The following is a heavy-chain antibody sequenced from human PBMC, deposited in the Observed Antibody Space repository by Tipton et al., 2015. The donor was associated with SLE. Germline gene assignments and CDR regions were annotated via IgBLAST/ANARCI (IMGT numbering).Heavy chain of an antibody. CDR2: IKHSGTT. CDR3: ARPRAATGAFDI. V-gene: IGHV4-34*01. D-gene: IGHD1-26*01. Sequence: SWIRQPPGKGLEWLGEIKHSGTTNYNPSLKSRVTISVDTSKNQFSLKLTSVTAADTAVYYCARPRAATGAFDIWGQGTMVTVSS. J-gene: IGHJ3*02.